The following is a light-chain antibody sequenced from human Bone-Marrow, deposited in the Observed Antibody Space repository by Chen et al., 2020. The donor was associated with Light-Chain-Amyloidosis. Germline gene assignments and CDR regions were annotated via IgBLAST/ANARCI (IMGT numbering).Light chain of an antibody. CDR1: SSDVGGDNH. J-gene: IGLJ1*01. CDR3: SSYTITNTLV. Sequence: QSALPLPASVSGSPGQSITLSCTGTSSDVGGDNHVSWYQQHPDKAPKLMIYEVTNRPSWVPDRFSGSKSDNTASLTISGLQTEDEADYFCSSYTITNTLVFGSGTRVTVL. CDR2: EVT. V-gene: IGLV2-14*01.